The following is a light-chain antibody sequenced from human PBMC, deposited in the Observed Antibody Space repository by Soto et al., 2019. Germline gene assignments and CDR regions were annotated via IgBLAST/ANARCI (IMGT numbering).Light chain of an antibody. Sequence: QSALAQPASVSGSPGQSITISCTGTSSDIGDSNFVSWYQHHPGKAPKLLIYDVSDRPSRISSRFSGSKSANTASLTISGLQAEDEADYYCSSYTSSSTLVVFGGGTKLTVL. CDR1: SSDIGDSNF. V-gene: IGLV2-14*01. J-gene: IGLJ2*01. CDR2: DVS. CDR3: SSYTSSSTLVV.